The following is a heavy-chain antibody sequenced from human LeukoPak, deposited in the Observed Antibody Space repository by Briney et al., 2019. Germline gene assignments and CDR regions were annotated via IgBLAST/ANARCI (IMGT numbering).Heavy chain of an antibody. D-gene: IGHD6-13*01. J-gene: IGHJ4*02. CDR1: XXXXRSXG. CDR3: ARGSEAAAGALDY. V-gene: IGHV3-33*01. CDR2: VWYDGNNK. Sequence: GGSLXLSXXXXXXXXRSXGMHWVRQAPGKGLEWVAIVWYDGNNKYYADSVKGRFTVSRDNSKDTVSLQLNSLRAEDTAVYYCARGSEAAAGALDYWGQGALVTVPS.